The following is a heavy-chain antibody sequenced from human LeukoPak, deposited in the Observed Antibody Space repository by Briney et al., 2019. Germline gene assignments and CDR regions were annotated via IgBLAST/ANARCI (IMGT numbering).Heavy chain of an antibody. D-gene: IGHD6-19*01. CDR2: IYYSGST. Sequence: SETLSLTCTVSGGSISSYYWSWIRQPPGKGLEWIGYIYYSGSTNYNPSLKSRVTISVDTSKNQFSLKLSSVTAADTAVYYCARRYSSGWYGGIDPWGQGTLVTVSS. CDR1: GGSISSYY. J-gene: IGHJ5*02. CDR3: ARRYSSGWYGGIDP. V-gene: IGHV4-59*01.